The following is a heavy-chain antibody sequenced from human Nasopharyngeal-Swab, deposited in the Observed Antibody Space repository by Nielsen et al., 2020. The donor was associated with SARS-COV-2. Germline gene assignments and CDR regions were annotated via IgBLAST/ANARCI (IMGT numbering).Heavy chain of an antibody. D-gene: IGHD3-10*01. CDR2: ISSSSSYI. Sequence: WIRQPPGKGLEWVSSISSSSSYIYYADSVKGRFTISRDNAKNSLYLQMNSLRAEDTAVYYCASTYGSGSLDAFDIWGQGTMVTVSS. J-gene: IGHJ3*02. V-gene: IGHV3-21*01. CDR3: ASTYGSGSLDAFDI.